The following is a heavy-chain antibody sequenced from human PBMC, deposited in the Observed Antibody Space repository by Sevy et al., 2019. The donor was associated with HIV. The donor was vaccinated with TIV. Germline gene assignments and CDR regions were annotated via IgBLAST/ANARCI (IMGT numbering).Heavy chain of an antibody. CDR3: ARRPPLTIFWSYYYYGMDV. CDR1: GFTFSSYW. D-gene: IGHD3-9*01. V-gene: IGHV3-7*01. CDR2: IKQDGSEK. J-gene: IGHJ6*02. Sequence: GGSLRLSCAASGFTFSSYWMSWVRQAPGKGLEWVANIKQDGSEKYYVDSVKGRFTISRDNAKNSLYLQMNSLRAEDTAVYYCARRPPLTIFWSYYYYGMDVWGQGTTVTVSS.